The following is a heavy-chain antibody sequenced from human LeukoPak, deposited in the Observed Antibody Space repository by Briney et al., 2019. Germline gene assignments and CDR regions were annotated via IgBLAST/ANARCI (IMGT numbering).Heavy chain of an antibody. V-gene: IGHV4-39*01. CDR1: GGSISSSSYY. J-gene: IGHJ6*03. CDR3: ARSRAYYYYYYMDV. CDR2: IYYSGST. Sequence: KSSETLSLTCTVSGGSISSSSYYWGWIRQPPGKGLEWIGSIYYSGSTYYNPSLKSRVTISVDTSKNQFSLKLSSVTAADTAVYYCARSRAYYYYYYMDVWGKGTRSPSP.